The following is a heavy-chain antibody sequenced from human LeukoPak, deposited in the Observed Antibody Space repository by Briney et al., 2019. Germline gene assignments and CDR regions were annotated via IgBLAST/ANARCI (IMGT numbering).Heavy chain of an antibody. D-gene: IGHD2-15*01. CDR1: GARLTNPTYF. V-gene: IGHV4-61*01. CDR2: IFARGTA. J-gene: IGHJ4*02. CDR3: ARFKSGGFYYFDS. Sequence: SETLSLTCSVSGARLTNPTYFQWSWFRLPPGKGLEFIGKIFARGTAALTPSLKSRVTMSLDTSKNEFSLRLTSVTAEDSAVYYCARFKSGGFYYFDSWGQGTLVTVS.